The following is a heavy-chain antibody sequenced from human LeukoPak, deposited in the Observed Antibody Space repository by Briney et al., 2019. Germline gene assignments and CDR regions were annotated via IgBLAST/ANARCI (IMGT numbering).Heavy chain of an antibody. Sequence: GGSLRLSCAASGFTFSDYSMNWVRQAPGQGLEWVSYISSGSTTINYADSVRGRFTISRDNARNSLYLQMNSLRDEDTAVYYCARDGYDYNAGDYWGQGTLVTVSS. CDR2: ISSGSTTI. CDR3: ARDGYDYNAGDY. CDR1: GFTFSDYS. D-gene: IGHD5-12*01. V-gene: IGHV3-48*02. J-gene: IGHJ4*02.